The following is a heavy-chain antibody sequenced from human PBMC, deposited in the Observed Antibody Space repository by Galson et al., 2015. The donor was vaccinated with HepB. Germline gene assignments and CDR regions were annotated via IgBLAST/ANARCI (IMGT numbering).Heavy chain of an antibody. V-gene: IGHV3-11*06. CDR1: GFTFSDYY. CDR2: ISSSSSYT. J-gene: IGHJ5*02. CDR3: ARDQGGSGATPMDFDP. Sequence: SLRLSCAASGFTFSDYYMSWIRQAPGKGLEWVSYISSSSSYTNYADSVKGRFTISRDNAKNSLYLQMNSLRAEDTAVYYCARDQGGSGATPMDFDPWGQGTLVTVSS. D-gene: IGHD2-15*01.